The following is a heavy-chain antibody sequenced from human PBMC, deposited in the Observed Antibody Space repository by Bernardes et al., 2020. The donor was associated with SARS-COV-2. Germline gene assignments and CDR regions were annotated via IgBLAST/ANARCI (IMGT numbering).Heavy chain of an antibody. CDR1: GFTFSTYA. CDR2: IGASGVKP. V-gene: IGHV3-23*01. J-gene: IGHJ4*02. Sequence: VESLFLSCAASGFTFSTYAMSWVRQAPGTGLAWVSAIGASGVKPYYADSVNGRFTISRDDSKNTLYLQMNNLRAEDTSVYTCAKDLNGVATSPFDYWGQVIKVTVAS. D-gene: IGHD2-8*01. CDR3: AKDLNGVATSPFDY.